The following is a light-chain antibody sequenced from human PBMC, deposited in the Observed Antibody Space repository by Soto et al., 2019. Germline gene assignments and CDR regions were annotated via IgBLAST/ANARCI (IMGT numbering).Light chain of an antibody. CDR3: SSYAAKDSSHLL. J-gene: IGLJ3*02. Sequence: QSVLTQPPSASGTPGQRVTISCSGSNSNSGSNYVYWYQQFPGTAPKLLIYSNIQRPSGVPARFSGSKSDNTASLTISGLQAEDETYYYCSSYAAKDSSHLLFGGGTKLTVL. CDR2: SNI. V-gene: IGLV1-47*02. CDR1: NSNSGSNY.